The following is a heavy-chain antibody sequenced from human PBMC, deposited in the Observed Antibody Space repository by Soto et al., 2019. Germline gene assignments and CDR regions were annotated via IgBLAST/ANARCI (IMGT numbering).Heavy chain of an antibody. Sequence: GGSLILSCAASEFTFSSYTMNWVRQAPGKGLEWVSSISSGSSYIYYADSLKGRFTISRDNAKNSLYLQMSSLTAEDTAVYYCARDSRISVAGPLDYWGQGTLVTVSS. D-gene: IGHD6-13*01. CDR1: EFTFSSYT. J-gene: IGHJ4*02. V-gene: IGHV3-21*01. CDR2: ISSGSSYI. CDR3: ARDSRISVAGPLDY.